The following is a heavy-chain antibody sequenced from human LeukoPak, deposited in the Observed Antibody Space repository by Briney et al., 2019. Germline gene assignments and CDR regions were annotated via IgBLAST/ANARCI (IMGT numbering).Heavy chain of an antibody. CDR3: AGAYCGGDCYAFYS. J-gene: IGHJ3*01. D-gene: IGHD2-21*02. Sequence: SETLSLTCTVSVRSVTSSSYYWGWIRQPPGKGLEWIGSIYYRGSTHYNPSLTSRDTISVDTSQNQFSLKLRSVTATDTAIYYCAGAYCGGDCYAFYSLGQGTMATVSS. CDR1: VRSVTSSSYY. V-gene: IGHV4-39*01. CDR2: IYYRGST.